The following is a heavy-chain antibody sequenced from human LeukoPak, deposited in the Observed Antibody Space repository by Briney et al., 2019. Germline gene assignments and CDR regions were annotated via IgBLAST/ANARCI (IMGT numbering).Heavy chain of an antibody. CDR2: IYTSGST. D-gene: IGHD6-13*01. J-gene: IGHJ4*02. Sequence: PSETLSLTCTVSGGSISSGSYYWSWIRQPAGEGLEWIGRIYTSGSTNYNPSLKSRVTISVDTSKNQFSLKLSSVTAADTAVYYCARDRSSSGYFDYWGQGTLVTVSS. CDR1: GGSISSGSYY. V-gene: IGHV4-61*02. CDR3: ARDRSSSGYFDY.